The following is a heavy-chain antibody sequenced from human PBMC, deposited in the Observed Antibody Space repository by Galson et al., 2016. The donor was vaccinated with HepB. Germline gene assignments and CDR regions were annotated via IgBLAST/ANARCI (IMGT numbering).Heavy chain of an antibody. CDR2: ISFDGRNK. D-gene: IGHD2/OR15-2a*01. V-gene: IGHV3-30*04. Sequence: SLRFSCAASGFTFSDYALHWARQAPGKGLEWVAFISFDGRNKYYTDNAKGRFTVSRDNSKTTLYLQMNSLRAEDTAIYYCARGKGSGAFLIDYWGHGTLVSVSS. CDR1: GFTFSDYA. J-gene: IGHJ4*01. CDR3: ARGKGSGAFLIDY.